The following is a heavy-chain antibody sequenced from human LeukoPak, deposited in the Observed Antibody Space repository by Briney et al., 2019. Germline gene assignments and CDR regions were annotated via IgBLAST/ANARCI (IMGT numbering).Heavy chain of an antibody. Sequence: GGSLRLSCAASGFTVSSNYMSWVRQAPGKGLEWVSVIYSGGSTYYADSVKGRFTISRDNSMNTLYLQMNSLRAEDTAVYYCARASSGWDYWYFDLWGRGTLVTVSS. CDR3: ARASSGWDYWYFDL. CDR1: GFTVSSNY. CDR2: IYSGGST. J-gene: IGHJ2*01. V-gene: IGHV3-53*01. D-gene: IGHD6-19*01.